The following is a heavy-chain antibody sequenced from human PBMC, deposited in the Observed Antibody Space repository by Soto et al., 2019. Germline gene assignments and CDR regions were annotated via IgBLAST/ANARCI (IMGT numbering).Heavy chain of an antibody. J-gene: IGHJ4*02. D-gene: IGHD5-12*01. Sequence: GGSLRLSCAASGFTFSSYGMHWVRQAPGKGLEWVAVIWYDGSNKYYADSVKGRFTISRDNSKNTLYLQMNSLRAEDTAVYYCAREGSLAVEMATSGNNFDYWGQGTLVTSPQ. CDR1: GFTFSSYG. CDR3: AREGSLAVEMATSGNNFDY. V-gene: IGHV3-33*01. CDR2: IWYDGSNK.